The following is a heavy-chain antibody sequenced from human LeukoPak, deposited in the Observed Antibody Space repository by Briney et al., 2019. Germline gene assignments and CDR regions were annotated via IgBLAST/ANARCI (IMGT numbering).Heavy chain of an antibody. CDR1: GFTFSSHW. J-gene: IGHJ6*03. D-gene: IGHD5-18*01. CDR3: AKGGYSNGRYYYYYMDV. Sequence: GGSLRLSCAASGFTFSSHWMSWVRQAPGKGPEWVANIKQDGTEIYYVDSVKGRFTISRDNAKNSLYLQMNSLRAEDTAVYYCAKGGYSNGRYYYYYMDVWGEGTTVTVSS. CDR2: IKQDGTEI. V-gene: IGHV3-7*03.